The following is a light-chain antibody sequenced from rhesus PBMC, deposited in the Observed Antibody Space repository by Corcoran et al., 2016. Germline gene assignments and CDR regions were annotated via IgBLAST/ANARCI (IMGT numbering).Light chain of an antibody. J-gene: IGKJ2*01. CDR1: ENVNNY. V-gene: IGKV1-74*01. CDR2: KAS. Sequence: DIQMTQSPSSLSASVGDRVTITFWASENVNNYLNWYQQKPGKAPKLLIYKASTLQSGVPSRFSGSGSGTDYTFTISSLQPEDVATSCCQHGYGTPYSFGQGTKVEVK. CDR3: QHGYGTPYS.